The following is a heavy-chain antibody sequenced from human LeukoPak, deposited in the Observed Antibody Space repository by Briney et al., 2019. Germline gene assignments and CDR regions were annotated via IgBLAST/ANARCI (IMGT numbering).Heavy chain of an antibody. J-gene: IGHJ4*02. CDR1: GFTFSSYA. V-gene: IGHV3-23*01. CDR2: ISNSAGST. CDR3: ARGEGLFDY. Sequence: GGSLRLSCAASGFTFSSYAMSWVRQAPGKGLEWVSVISNSAGSTFYADSVKGRFTISRDNSKNTLYLQMNSLRAEDTAVYHCARGEGLFDYWGQGTLVTVSS.